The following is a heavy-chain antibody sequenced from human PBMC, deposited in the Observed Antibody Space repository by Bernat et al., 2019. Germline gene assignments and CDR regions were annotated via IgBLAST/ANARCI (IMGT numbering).Heavy chain of an antibody. V-gene: IGHV1-18*01. CDR1: GYTFTSYG. J-gene: IGHJ3*02. D-gene: IGHD1-26*01. Sequence: QVQLVQSGAEVKKPGASVKVSCKASGYTFTSYGISWVRQAPGQGLEWMGWIDTGNGNTKYSQKFQGRVTITRDTSASTAYMQLSSLRLEDTAVYYCASLSGIKPGDAFDIWGQGTMVTVSS. CDR2: IDTGNGNT. CDR3: ASLSGIKPGDAFDI.